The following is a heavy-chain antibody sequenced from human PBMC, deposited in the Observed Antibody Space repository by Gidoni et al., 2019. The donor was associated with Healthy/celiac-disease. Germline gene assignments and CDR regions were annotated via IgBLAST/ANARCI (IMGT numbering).Heavy chain of an antibody. CDR2: IYYSGST. CDR1: GGSLRSSSYY. CDR3: ARDRGYVDTSFDY. Sequence: QLQLQESGPGLVKPSETLSLTCTVSGGSLRSSSYYWGWIRQPPGKGLEWIGSIYYSGSTYYNPSLKSRVTISVDTSKNQFTLKLSSVTAAETAVYYCARDRGYVDTSFDYWGQGTLVTVSS. V-gene: IGHV4-39*07. J-gene: IGHJ4*02. D-gene: IGHD5-12*01.